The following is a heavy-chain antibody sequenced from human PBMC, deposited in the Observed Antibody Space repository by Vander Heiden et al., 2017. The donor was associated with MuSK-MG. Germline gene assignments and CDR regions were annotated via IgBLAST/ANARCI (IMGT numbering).Heavy chain of an antibody. CDR1: GFTVSSHY. V-gene: IGHV3-66*03. CDR3: ARGVGRDMVLGGRAETGGFDS. Sequence: EVQLVESGGGLVQPGGSLRLSCAASGFTVSSHYMSWVRQAPEKGLEWVSVIYGSGIIFYADSVKGRFTIARDNFKNTLYLQINNLRPEDTAVYKCARGVGRDMVLGGRAETGGFDSWGQGTMVIVYS. CDR2: IYGSGII. D-gene: IGHD3-10*01. J-gene: IGHJ5*01.